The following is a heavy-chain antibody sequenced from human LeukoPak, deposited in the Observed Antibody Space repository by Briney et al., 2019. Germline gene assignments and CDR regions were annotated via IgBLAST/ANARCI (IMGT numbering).Heavy chain of an antibody. Sequence: SETLSLTCTVSGGSISSYYWSWIRQPPGKGLEWIGYIYYSGSTNYNPSLKGRVTISVDTSKNQFSLKLSSVTAADTAVYYCARDLLPRYSSSWSFSWFDPWGQGTLVTVSS. CDR2: IYYSGST. J-gene: IGHJ5*02. CDR3: ARDLLPRYSSSWSFSWFDP. V-gene: IGHV4-59*01. D-gene: IGHD6-13*01. CDR1: GGSISSYY.